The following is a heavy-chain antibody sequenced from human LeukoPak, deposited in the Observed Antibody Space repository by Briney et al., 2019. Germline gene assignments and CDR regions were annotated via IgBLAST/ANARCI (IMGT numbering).Heavy chain of an antibody. CDR1: GGSISSSNW. Sequence: SETLSLTCAVSGGSISSSNWWSWVRQPPGKGLEWIGEIYHSGSTNYNPSLKSRVTISVDMSKNKFSLKLSSVTATDTAVYYCAREGAGAHYFDYWGQGTLVTVSS. CDR3: AREGAGAHYFDY. D-gene: IGHD1-26*01. V-gene: IGHV4-4*02. J-gene: IGHJ4*02. CDR2: IYHSGST.